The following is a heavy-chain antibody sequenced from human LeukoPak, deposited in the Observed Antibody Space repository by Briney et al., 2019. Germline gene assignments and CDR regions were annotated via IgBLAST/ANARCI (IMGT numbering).Heavy chain of an antibody. CDR2: IRYDGSNQ. J-gene: IGHJ4*02. V-gene: IGHV3-30*02. CDR3: ATVFYYGSGRYFPLGF. D-gene: IGHD3-10*01. Sequence: PGGSLRLTCAASGFTFSSYGMHWVRQAPGKGLEWVAFIRYDGSNQYYADSVKGRFTISRDNSKNTLYLQLSSLRAEDTAVYYCATVFYYGSGRYFPLGFWGQGTLVTVSS. CDR1: GFTFSSYG.